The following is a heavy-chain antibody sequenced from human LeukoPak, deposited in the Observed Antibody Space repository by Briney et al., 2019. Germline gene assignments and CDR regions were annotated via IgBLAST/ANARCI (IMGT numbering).Heavy chain of an antibody. CDR3: VRDLPRYFDINGYYPEF. CDR1: GGSFDVCT. J-gene: IGHJ4*02. V-gene: IGHV1-69*13. Sequence: SVKVSCKASGGSFDVCTFHWVRLAPGQGLEWLGGIIPSVGRSYAQRFQGRVAFTADDSTRTVYMELSNLRSDDSAVYYCVRDLPRYFDINGYYPEFWGQGTLVTVSS. D-gene: IGHD3-3*01. CDR2: IIPSVGR.